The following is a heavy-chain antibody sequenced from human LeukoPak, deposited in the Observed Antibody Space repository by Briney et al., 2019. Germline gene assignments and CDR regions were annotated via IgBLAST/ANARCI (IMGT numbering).Heavy chain of an antibody. CDR3: ARGAGARALDY. CDR1: GFTFSSSS. J-gene: IGHJ4*02. Sequence: GGSLRLSCTGSGFTFSSSSMNGVRQAPGKGLEWVSSISGSSTYIYYADSVKGRFTISRDNAKSSLYLQMTSLSAEDTAVYYCARGAGARALDYWGQGTLVTVSS. CDR2: ISGSSTYI. V-gene: IGHV3-21*06. D-gene: IGHD1-14*01.